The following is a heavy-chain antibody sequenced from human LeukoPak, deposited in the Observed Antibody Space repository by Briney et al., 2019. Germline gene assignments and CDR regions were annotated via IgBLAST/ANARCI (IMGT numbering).Heavy chain of an antibody. D-gene: IGHD3-10*01. J-gene: IGHJ4*02. CDR1: GGPFNGFY. Sequence: PETLSLTCATYGGPFNGFYWSWIRQPPGKGLEWIGEINHSGTTNYNPSLESRVTISADTSKNQFSLKLSSVTAADTAVYYCARGGSYPTSNDYWGRGTLVTVSS. CDR3: ARGGSYPTSNDY. V-gene: IGHV4-34*01. CDR2: INHSGTT.